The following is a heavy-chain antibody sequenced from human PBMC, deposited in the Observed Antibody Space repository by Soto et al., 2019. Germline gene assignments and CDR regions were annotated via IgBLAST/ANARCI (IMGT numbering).Heavy chain of an antibody. CDR1: GFTFSSYW. Sequence: PGGSLRLSCAASGFTFSSYWMHWVRQAPGKGLVWVSRINSDGSSTSYADSVKGRFTISRDNAKNTLYLQMNSLRAEDTAVYYCAGVPAAMSYNWFDPGAREPWSPSPQ. J-gene: IGHJ5*02. D-gene: IGHD2-2*01. V-gene: IGHV3-74*01. CDR2: INSDGSST. CDR3: AGVPAAMSYNWFDP.